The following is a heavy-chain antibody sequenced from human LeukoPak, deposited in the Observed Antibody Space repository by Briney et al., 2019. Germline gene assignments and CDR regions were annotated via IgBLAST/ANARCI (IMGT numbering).Heavy chain of an antibody. V-gene: IGHV3-30*02. D-gene: IGHD5-18*01. Sequence: PGGSLRLSCAASGFTFSSYGMHWVRQAPGKGLEWVAFIRLDGTNKDYADSVKGRFTISRDNAKNTLYLQMNSLRAEDTAVYYCARAARDAFDIWGQGTMVTVSS. J-gene: IGHJ3*02. CDR2: IRLDGTNK. CDR1: GFTFSSYG. CDR3: ARAARDAFDI.